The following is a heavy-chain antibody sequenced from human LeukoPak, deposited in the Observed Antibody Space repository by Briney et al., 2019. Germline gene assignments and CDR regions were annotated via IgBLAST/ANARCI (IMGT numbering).Heavy chain of an antibody. Sequence: PLETLSLTCTVSGGSISSYYWSWIRQPPGKGLEWIGYIYYSGKTNYNPSLKSRVTISVDTSKNQFSLKLTSVTAADTAVYYCARERVGDSGGAFDFWGQGTMVTVSS. D-gene: IGHD1-26*01. V-gene: IGHV4-59*01. CDR3: ARERVGDSGGAFDF. CDR2: IYYSGKT. CDR1: GGSISSYY. J-gene: IGHJ3*01.